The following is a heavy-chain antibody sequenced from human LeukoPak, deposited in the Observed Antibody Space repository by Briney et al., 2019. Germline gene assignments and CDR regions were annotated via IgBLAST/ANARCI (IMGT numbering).Heavy chain of an antibody. J-gene: IGHJ4*02. CDR2: IIPIFGTA. CDR3: ARENWNDLRIDY. Sequence: SVKVFCKASGGTFSSYAISWVRQAPGQGLEXMGGIIPIFGTANYAQKFQGRVTITADESTSTAYMELSSLRSEDTAVYYCARENWNDLRIDYWGQGTLVTVSS. V-gene: IGHV1-69*01. D-gene: IGHD1-1*01. CDR1: GGTFSSYA.